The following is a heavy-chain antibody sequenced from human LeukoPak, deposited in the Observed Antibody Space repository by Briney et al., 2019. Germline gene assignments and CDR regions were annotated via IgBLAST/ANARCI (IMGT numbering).Heavy chain of an antibody. CDR1: GYTFTSYY. D-gene: IGHD3-10*01. CDR2: INPSGGST. J-gene: IGHJ6*04. CDR3: ARDGVRGVIADDHYYGMDL. Sequence: ASVKVSCTASGYTFTSYYMHWVRQAPGQGLEWMGIINPSGGSTSYAQKFQGRVTMTRDTSTSTVYMELSSLRSEDTAVYYCARDGVRGVIADDHYYGMDLWAKGHRVTVSS. V-gene: IGHV1-46*01.